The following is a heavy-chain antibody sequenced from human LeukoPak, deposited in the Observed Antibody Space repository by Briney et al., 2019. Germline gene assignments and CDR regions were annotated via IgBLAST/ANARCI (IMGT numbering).Heavy chain of an antibody. CDR1: GYTFTDYY. J-gene: IGHJ4*02. D-gene: IGHD2-2*01. CDR2: INPNSGDT. CDR3: ARGGSTIVVVPASNLPSDY. V-gene: IGHV1-2*02. Sequence: GASVKVSCKASGYTFTDYYIHWVRQAPGQGLEWMAWINPNSGDTNYAQKFQGRVTMTSDTSISAAFLELSMLTSDDTAVYYCARGGSTIVVVPASNLPSDYWGQGTLVTVSS.